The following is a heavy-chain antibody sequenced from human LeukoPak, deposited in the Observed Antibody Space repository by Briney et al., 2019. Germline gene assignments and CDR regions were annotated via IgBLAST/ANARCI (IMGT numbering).Heavy chain of an antibody. V-gene: IGHV4-59*01. CDR1: GGSISSYY. Sequence: SETLSLTCTVSGGSISSYYWSWIRQPPGKGLEWIGYIYYSGSTNYNPSLKSRATISVDTSKNQFSLKLSSVTAADTAVYSCARGRYSSSCHAGYYFDYWGQGTLVTVSS. CDR3: ARGRYSSSCHAGYYFDY. D-gene: IGHD6-13*01. CDR2: IYYSGST. J-gene: IGHJ4*02.